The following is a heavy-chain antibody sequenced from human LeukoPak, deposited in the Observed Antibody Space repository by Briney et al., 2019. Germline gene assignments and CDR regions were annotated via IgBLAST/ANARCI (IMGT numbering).Heavy chain of an antibody. CDR1: GGSISSGDYY. J-gene: IGHJ4*02. D-gene: IGHD1-26*01. CDR3: ARYSGSYLFDY. CDR2: IYYSGST. V-gene: IGHV4-30-4*08. Sequence: SETLSLTCTVSGGSISSGDYYWSWIRQPPGKGLEWIGYIYYSGSTYYNPSLKSRVTISVDTSKNQFSLKLSSVTAADTAVYYCARYSGSYLFDYWGQGTLVTVSP.